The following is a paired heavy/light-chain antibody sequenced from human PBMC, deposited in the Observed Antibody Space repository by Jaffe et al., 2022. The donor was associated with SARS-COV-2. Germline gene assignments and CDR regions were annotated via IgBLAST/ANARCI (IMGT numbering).Light chain of an antibody. Sequence: DIQLTQSPSFLSASVGDRVTITCRASQGISSYLAWYQQKPRKAPKLLIYAASTLQSGVPSRFSGSGSATEFTLTITSLQPEDSATYYCQQFAHYPLTFGGGTKVEIK. V-gene: IGKV1-9*01. CDR1: QGISSY. J-gene: IGKJ4*01. CDR3: QQFAHYPLT. CDR2: AAS.
Heavy chain of an antibody. CDR1: GLIVTNNY. CDR3: AQHIVGATWAGMDV. CDR2: IHSGGST. J-gene: IGHJ6*02. Sequence: EVQLVESGGGLIQPGGSLRLSCAASGLIVTNNYMSWVRQAPGKGLEWVSLIHSGGSTNYADSVKGRFTISRDNSKNTLYLQMNSLRAEDTAVYHCAQHIVGATWAGMDVWGQGTTVTVSS. V-gene: IGHV3-53*01. D-gene: IGHD1-26*01.